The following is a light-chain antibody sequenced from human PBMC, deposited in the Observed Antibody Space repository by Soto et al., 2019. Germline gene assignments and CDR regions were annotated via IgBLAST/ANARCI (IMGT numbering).Light chain of an antibody. J-gene: IGKJ4*01. V-gene: IGKV3-15*01. CDR1: QRLSSN. Sequence: VITQSASTVSVSPGERATLSCRASQRLSSNLAWYQQKPGQAPRLLIYGVSTRATGVPARFSGSGSGTEFTLTISSLQSEDSAVYYCQQYKNWLALTFGGGTKVDIK. CDR3: QQYKNWLALT. CDR2: GVS.